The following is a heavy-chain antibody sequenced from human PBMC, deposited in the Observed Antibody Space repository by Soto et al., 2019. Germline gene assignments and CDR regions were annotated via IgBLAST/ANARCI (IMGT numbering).Heavy chain of an antibody. D-gene: IGHD6-13*01. CDR1: GDSISNYY. CDR2: IYYSGRT. Sequence: QVQLQESGPGLVKPSETLSLTCTVSGDSISNYYWSWIRQPPGKGLEWIVYIYYSGRTNYNPSLKSRVTISVDTSKNQFSLKLSSVTAADTAVYYCARHLWVGSSWYLGAFDIWGQGTMVTVSS. CDR3: ARHLWVGSSWYLGAFDI. V-gene: IGHV4-59*08. J-gene: IGHJ3*02.